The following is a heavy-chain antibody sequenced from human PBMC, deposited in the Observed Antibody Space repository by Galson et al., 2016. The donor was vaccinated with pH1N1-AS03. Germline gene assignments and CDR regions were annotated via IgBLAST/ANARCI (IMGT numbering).Heavy chain of an antibody. J-gene: IGHJ4*02. Sequence: SLRLSCAASGFAFGSFAMSWVRQAPGKGLEWVSGIGDSGEDTAYADSVKGRFTVSRDNSKNTLYLQLNSLRAEDTAVYSCAKFRGGHYPQYYFDYWGQGALVTVSS. CDR1: GFAFGSFA. D-gene: IGHD2-15*01. CDR2: IGDSGEDT. CDR3: AKFRGGHYPQYYFDY. V-gene: IGHV3-23*01.